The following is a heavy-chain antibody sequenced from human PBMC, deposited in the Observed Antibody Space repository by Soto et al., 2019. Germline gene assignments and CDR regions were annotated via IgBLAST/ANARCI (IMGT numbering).Heavy chain of an antibody. V-gene: IGHV4-39*01. D-gene: IGHD6-13*01. Sequence: SETLSLTCTVSGGSISSSSYYWGWIRQPPGKGLEWIGSIYYSGSTYYNPSLKSRVTISVDTSKNQFSLKLSSVTAADTAVYYCARKLDSSSWYESYYYYGMDVWGQGTTVTVSS. CDR3: ARKLDSSSWYESYYYYGMDV. J-gene: IGHJ6*02. CDR1: GGSISSSSYY. CDR2: IYYSGST.